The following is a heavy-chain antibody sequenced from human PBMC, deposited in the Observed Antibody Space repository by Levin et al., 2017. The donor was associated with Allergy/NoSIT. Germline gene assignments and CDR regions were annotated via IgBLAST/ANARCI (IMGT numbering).Heavy chain of an antibody. J-gene: IGHJ4*02. V-gene: IGHV4-39*01. Sequence: PSQTLSLTCTVSCGSISSSSYYWGWIRQPPGKGLEWIGSIYYSGSTYYNPSLKSRVTISVDTSKNQFSLKLSSVTAADTAVYYCARGLIIVAKTGGFDYWGQGTLVTVSS. CDR2: IYYSGST. D-gene: IGHD5-12*01. CDR1: CGSISSSSYY. CDR3: ARGLIIVAKTGGFDY.